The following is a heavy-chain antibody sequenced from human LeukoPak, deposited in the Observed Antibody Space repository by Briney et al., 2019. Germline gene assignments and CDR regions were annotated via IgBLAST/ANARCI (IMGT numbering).Heavy chain of an antibody. D-gene: IGHD3-9*01. Sequence: QPGGSLRLSCAASGFTFSSYAMSWVRQAPGKGLEWVSAISGSGGSTYYADSVKGRFTISRDKSKNTLYLQMNSLRAEDTAVYYCAKDVRYFDWLLFYYFDYWGQGTLVTVSP. J-gene: IGHJ4*02. CDR3: AKDVRYFDWLLFYYFDY. V-gene: IGHV3-23*01. CDR1: GFTFSSYA. CDR2: ISGSGGST.